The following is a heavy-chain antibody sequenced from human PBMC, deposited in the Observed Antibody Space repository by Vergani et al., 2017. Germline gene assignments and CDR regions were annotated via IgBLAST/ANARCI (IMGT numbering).Heavy chain of an antibody. CDR2: IWFDGDNK. V-gene: IGHV3-33*01. J-gene: IGHJ5*01. Sequence: QVQLVESGGGVVQPGKSLRLSCAASGFTFRNHSMHWVRQAPGKGPEWVAVIWFDGDNKYYADSVKGRFTIARDNSKNTLFLQMNSLRAEDTAVYYCARWGNEKRLDSWGQGTLVTVSS. CDR3: ARWGNEKRLDS. CDR1: GFTFRNHS. D-gene: IGHD1-1*01.